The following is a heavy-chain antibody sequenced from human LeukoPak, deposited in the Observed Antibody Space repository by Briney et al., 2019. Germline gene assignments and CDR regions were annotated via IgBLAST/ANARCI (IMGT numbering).Heavy chain of an antibody. J-gene: IGHJ3*02. CDR1: GFTFSSYS. CDR3: ARGFRDIVLMVYASAGDAFDI. V-gene: IGHV3-48*01. D-gene: IGHD2-8*01. CDR2: ISSSSSTI. Sequence: GGSLRLSCAASGFTFSSYSMNWVRQAPGKGLEWGSYISSSSSTIYYADSVKGRFTISRDNAKNSLYLQMNSLRAEDTAVYYCARGFRDIVLMVYASAGDAFDIWGQGTMVTVSS.